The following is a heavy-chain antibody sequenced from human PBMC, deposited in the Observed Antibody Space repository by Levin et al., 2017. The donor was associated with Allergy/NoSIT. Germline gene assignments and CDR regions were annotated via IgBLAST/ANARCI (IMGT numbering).Heavy chain of an antibody. D-gene: IGHD2-15*01. CDR3: AKSSGATYYNVIDY. CDR2: ISGGGSSA. CDR1: GFTFSSYA. Sequence: SCAASGFTFSSYAMSWVRQAPGMGLEWVSAISGGGSSAYHADPVKGRFTISRDNSKNTLYLQMNSLRAEDTAVYYCAKSSGATYYNVIDYWGQGALVTVSS. J-gene: IGHJ4*02. V-gene: IGHV3-23*01.